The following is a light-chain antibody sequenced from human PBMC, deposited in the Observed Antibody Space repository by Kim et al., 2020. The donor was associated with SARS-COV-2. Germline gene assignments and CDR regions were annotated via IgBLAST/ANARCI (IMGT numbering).Light chain of an antibody. CDR1: QSLSNGD. CDR3: LLYGRSPPLYS. J-gene: IGKJ2*03. V-gene: IGKV3-20*01. Sequence: EIVLTQSPGTLSLSPGERATLSCRASQSLSNGDLAWYQQKPGQAPRLVICGASIRATGIPDRFSGSGSGTDFTLTISRLEPEDFAVYYCLLYGRSPPLYSFGQGTKLEI. CDR2: GAS.